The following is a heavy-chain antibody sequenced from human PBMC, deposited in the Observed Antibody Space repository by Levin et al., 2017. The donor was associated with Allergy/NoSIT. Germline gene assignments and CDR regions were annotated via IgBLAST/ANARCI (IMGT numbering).Heavy chain of an antibody. Sequence: PKASVKVSCKASGYTFTSYYMHWVRQAPGQGLEWMGIINPSGGSTSYAQKFQGRVTMTRDTSTSTVYMELSSLRSEDTAVYYCARLGYSSGQLTPIDYWGQGTLVTVSS. D-gene: IGHD3-22*01. CDR2: INPSGGST. V-gene: IGHV1-46*01. J-gene: IGHJ4*02. CDR3: ARLGYSSGQLTPIDY. CDR1: GYTFTSYY.